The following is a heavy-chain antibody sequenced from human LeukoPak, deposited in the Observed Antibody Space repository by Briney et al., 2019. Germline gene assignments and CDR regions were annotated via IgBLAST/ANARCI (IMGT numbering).Heavy chain of an antibody. CDR3: ARRNAGTWWSFDS. D-gene: IGHD2-15*01. J-gene: IGHJ4*02. Sequence: GGSLRLSCEASKFTFSNYWMSWVRQAPGKGLEWVADIKDDGSQKNYVDSVRGRFTISRDNAKASLFLQMNSLSSEDTAVYYCARRNAGTWWSFDSWGQGTLVTVSS. CDR1: KFTFSNYW. CDR2: IKDDGSQK. V-gene: IGHV3-7*01.